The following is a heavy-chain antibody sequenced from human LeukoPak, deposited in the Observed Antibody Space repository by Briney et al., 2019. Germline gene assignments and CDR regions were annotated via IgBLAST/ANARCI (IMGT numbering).Heavy chain of an antibody. J-gene: IGHJ4*02. V-gene: IGHV3-23*01. Sequence: GGSLRLSCAASGFTSTDHAVSWLPQAPRRRLEWVSAISSGSTSEYNEDSVKGRFTISIDNSKNTLYLQMHSLRAEDTAVYYCAKELWFVNSYYFDYWGLGTLVTVSS. CDR3: AKELWFVNSYYFDY. CDR1: GFTSTDHA. D-gene: IGHD3-10*01. CDR2: ISSGSTSE.